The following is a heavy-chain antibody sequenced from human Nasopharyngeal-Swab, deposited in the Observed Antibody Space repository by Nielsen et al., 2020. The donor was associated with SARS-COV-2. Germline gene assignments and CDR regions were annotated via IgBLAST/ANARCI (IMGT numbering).Heavy chain of an antibody. D-gene: IGHD6-19*01. CDR2: IGWNSGSI. CDR1: GFTFDDYA. Sequence: SLKISCAASGFTFDDYAMHWVRQAPGKGLEWVSGIGWNSGSIGYADSVKGRFTISRDNAKNSLYLQMNSLRAEDTALYYCAKDMGSSGPEYFDLWGRGTLVTVSS. J-gene: IGHJ2*01. CDR3: AKDMGSSGPEYFDL. V-gene: IGHV3-9*01.